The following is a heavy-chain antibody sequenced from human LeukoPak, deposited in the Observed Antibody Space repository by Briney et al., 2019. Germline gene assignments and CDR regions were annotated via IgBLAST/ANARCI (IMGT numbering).Heavy chain of an antibody. CDR3: ARGPSGSYVDAFDI. CDR1: RFTFSSYS. Sequence: GGSLRLSCAASRFTFSSYSMNWVRQAPGKRLEWVSYISSSGNAIYYADSVKGRFTISRDNAKNSLYLQMNSLRDEDTAVYYCARGPSGSYVDAFDIWGQGTLVTVSS. J-gene: IGHJ3*02. D-gene: IGHD1-26*01. CDR2: ISSSGNAI. V-gene: IGHV3-48*02.